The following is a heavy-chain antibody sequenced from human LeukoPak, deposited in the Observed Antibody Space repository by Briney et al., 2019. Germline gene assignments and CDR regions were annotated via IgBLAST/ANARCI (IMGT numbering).Heavy chain of an antibody. J-gene: IGHJ4*02. Sequence: ASVKVSCKASGYTFISYYMHWVRQAPGQGLEWMGIVNPSGGSTSYARKFQGRVTMTRDTSTSTVYMELSSLRSEDTAVYYCAISSGWRGGFDYWGQGTLVTVSS. CDR3: AISSGWRGGFDY. CDR1: GYTFISYY. V-gene: IGHV1-46*01. D-gene: IGHD6-19*01. CDR2: VNPSGGST.